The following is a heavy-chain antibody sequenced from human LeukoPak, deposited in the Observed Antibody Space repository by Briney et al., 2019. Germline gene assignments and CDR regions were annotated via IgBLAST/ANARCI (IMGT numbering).Heavy chain of an antibody. Sequence: SETLSLTSTVSSGSISTYYWSWIWQPPEKGLEWIGYIDYSASTNYNPSLKSRVTISVDTSKNQFSLNLRSVTAADTAVYYCAREVGSLTTLGGYYYQYYMDVWGTGTTVTVSS. CDR1: SGSISTYY. V-gene: IGHV4-59*01. J-gene: IGHJ6*03. D-gene: IGHD4-23*01. CDR3: AREVGSLTTLGGYYYQYYMDV. CDR2: IDYSAST.